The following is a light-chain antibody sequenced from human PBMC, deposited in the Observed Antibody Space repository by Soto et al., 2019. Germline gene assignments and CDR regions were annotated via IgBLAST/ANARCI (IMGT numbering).Light chain of an antibody. CDR1: SSNIGSNT. CDR2: SNN. J-gene: IGLJ2*01. CDR3: AAWDDSLNGSVV. V-gene: IGLV1-44*01. Sequence: QSVLTQPPSASGTPGQRVTISCSGSSSNIGSNTVNWYQQLPGTAPKLLIYSNNQRPSGVPDRFSCSKSGTSASLAISGLQSEDEADYYCAAWDDSLNGSVVFGGGTKLTVL.